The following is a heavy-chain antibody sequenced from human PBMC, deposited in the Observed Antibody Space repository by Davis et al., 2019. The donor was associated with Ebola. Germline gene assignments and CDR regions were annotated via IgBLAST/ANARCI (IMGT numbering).Heavy chain of an antibody. CDR1: GGSISSYY. V-gene: IGHV4-59*01. CDR3: ARVKYQLQPPSVYFDY. Sequence: PSETLSLTCTVSGGSISSYYWSWIRQPAGKGLEWIGYIYYSGSTNYNPSLKSRVTISVDTSKNQFSLKLSSVTAADTAVYYCARVKYQLQPPSVYFDYWGQGTLVTVSS. CDR2: IYYSGST. D-gene: IGHD2-2*01. J-gene: IGHJ4*02.